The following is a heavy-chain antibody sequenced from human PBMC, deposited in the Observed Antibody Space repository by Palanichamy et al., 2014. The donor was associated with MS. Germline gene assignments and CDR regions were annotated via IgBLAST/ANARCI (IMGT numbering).Heavy chain of an antibody. Sequence: EVQLVESGGGLVKPGGSLRLSCAASGFTFNKYTMNWVRQAPGKGLEWVSSISSSSSYIYYADSVKGRFTISRDNAKNSLYLQMNSLRAEDTAVYCCARDLFFIGSGSYYSNYYYYGMDVWGQGTTVTVSS. CDR3: ARDLFFIGSGSYYSNYYYYGMDV. V-gene: IGHV3-21*01. J-gene: IGHJ6*02. D-gene: IGHD3-10*01. CDR1: GFTFNKYT. CDR2: ISSSSSYI.